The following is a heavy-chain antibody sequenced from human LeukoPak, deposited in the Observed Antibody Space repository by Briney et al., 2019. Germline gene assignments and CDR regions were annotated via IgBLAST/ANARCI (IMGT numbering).Heavy chain of an antibody. CDR1: GFTFSSYW. CDR2: IKQDGSEK. Sequence: GGSLRLPCAASGFTFSSYWMSWVRQAPGKGLEWVANIKQDGSEKYYVDSVKGRFTISRDNAKNSLYLQMNSLRAEDTAVYYYARDYGFYYYYYMDVWGKGTTVTVSS. D-gene: IGHD4-17*01. J-gene: IGHJ6*03. CDR3: ARDYGFYYYYYMDV. V-gene: IGHV3-7*01.